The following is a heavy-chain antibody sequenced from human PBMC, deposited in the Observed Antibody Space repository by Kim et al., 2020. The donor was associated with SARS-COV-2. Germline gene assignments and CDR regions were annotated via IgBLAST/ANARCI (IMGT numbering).Heavy chain of an antibody. J-gene: IGHJ4*02. D-gene: IGHD3-10*01. Sequence: SETLSLTCAVYGGSFSGYYWSWIRQPPGKGLEWIGEINHSGSTNYNPSLKSRVTISVDTSKNQFSLKLSSVTAADTAVYYCARLSLYYYGSGSYALDYWGQGTLVTVSS. CDR2: INHSGST. CDR3: ARLSLYYYGSGSYALDY. V-gene: IGHV4-34*01. CDR1: GGSFSGYY.